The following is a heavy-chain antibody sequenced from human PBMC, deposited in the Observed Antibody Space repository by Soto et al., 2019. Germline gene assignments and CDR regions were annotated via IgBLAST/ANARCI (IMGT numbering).Heavy chain of an antibody. Sequence: QVQVVESGGGVVQPGTSLRLSCAASGFTFGHFGMHWVRQAPGKGLEWVAVIWQDVKVKFYSESVEGRFSISRDNSKNTLYLQMNTLRVDATAVYYWARDPGQAAAIDYWGQGTLVIVSS. D-gene: IGHD6-25*01. CDR3: ARDPGQAAAIDY. CDR1: GFTFGHFG. J-gene: IGHJ4*02. V-gene: IGHV3-33*01. CDR2: IWQDVKVK.